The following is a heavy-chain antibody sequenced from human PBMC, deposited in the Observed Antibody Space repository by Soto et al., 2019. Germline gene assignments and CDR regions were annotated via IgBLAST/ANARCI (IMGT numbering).Heavy chain of an antibody. CDR3: ARGDYYYYCMDV. CDR2: INPNSGGT. V-gene: IGHV1-2*04. CDR1: GYTFTGYY. Sequence: QVQLVQSGAEVKKPGASVKVSCKASGYTFTGYYMHWVRQAPGPGLEWMGWINPNSGGTNYAQKFQGWVTMTRDTSISTAYRELSRLRSDDTAVDYCARGDYYYYCMDVWGQVTTFTFAS. J-gene: IGHJ6*02.